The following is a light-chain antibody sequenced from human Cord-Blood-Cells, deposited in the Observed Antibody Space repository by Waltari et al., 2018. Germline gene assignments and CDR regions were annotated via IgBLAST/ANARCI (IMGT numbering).Light chain of an antibody. CDR1: QSVSSN. J-gene: IGKJ1*01. CDR2: GAS. Sequence: EIVMTQPHATLSESPGERATLSCRASQSVSSNFAWYQHKPGQAPRLLIYGASTRAAGIPARFSGSGSGTEFTLTISSLQSEDFAVYYCQQYKNWLRTFGQGTKVEIK. CDR3: QQYKNWLRT. V-gene: IGKV3-15*01.